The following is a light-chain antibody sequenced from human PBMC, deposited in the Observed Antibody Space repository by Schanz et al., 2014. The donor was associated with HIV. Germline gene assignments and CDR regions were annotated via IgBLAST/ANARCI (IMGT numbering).Light chain of an antibody. Sequence: QSVLTQPPSVSGAPGQRVTISCAGSSSSIGAGYDVHWYQQLPGTAPKLLIYGNTNRPSGVPDRFSGSKSGTSASLAISGLQSEDEADYYCAAWDVNLNGPVFGGGTKLTVL. V-gene: IGLV1-40*01. CDR1: SSSIGAGYD. CDR2: GNT. J-gene: IGLJ2*01. CDR3: AAWDVNLNGPV.